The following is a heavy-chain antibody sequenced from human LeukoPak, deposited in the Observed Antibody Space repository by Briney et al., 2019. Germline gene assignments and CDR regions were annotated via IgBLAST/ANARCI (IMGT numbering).Heavy chain of an antibody. D-gene: IGHD3-10*01. J-gene: IGHJ4*02. CDR1: GFTVSSNY. Sequence: GGSLRLSCAASGFTVSSNYMSWVRQAPGKGLEWVSVIYSGGSTYYADSVKGRFTISRDDSKNTLYLQMNSLRAEDTAVYYCGYLWFGELLRDYWGQGTLVTVSS. V-gene: IGHV3-53*01. CDR3: GYLWFGELLRDY. CDR2: IYSGGST.